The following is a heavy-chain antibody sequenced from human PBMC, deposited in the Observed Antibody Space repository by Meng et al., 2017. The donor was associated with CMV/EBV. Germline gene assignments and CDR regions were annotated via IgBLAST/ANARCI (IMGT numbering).Heavy chain of an antibody. Sequence: KGSGYSFTSYWIGWVRQMPGKGLEWMGIIYPGDSDTSYSPSFQGQVTISADKSISTAYLQWSSLKASDTAMYYCARQGKMVRGPYGVDYWGQGTLVTVSS. V-gene: IGHV5-51*01. J-gene: IGHJ4*02. CDR2: IYPGDSDT. CDR1: GYSFTSYW. D-gene: IGHD3-10*01. CDR3: ARQGKMVRGPYGVDY.